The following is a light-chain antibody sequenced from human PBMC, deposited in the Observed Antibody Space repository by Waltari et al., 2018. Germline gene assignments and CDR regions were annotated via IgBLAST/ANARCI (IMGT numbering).Light chain of an antibody. CDR1: SGSIPATSY. V-gene: IGLV8-61*01. J-gene: IGLJ3*02. CDR3: ALYMGGGIWV. CDR2: KAN. Sequence: QTVVTQEPSLSVSPGGTVTLTCAFSSGSIPATSYPTWYQQTPGQAPRTLVYKANTRSSGVPDRFSGSILENKAALTITGAQADDECDYYCALYMGGGIWVFGGGTKLTVL.